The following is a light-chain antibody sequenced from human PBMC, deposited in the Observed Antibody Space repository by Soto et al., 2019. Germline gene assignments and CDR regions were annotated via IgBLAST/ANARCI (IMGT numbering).Light chain of an antibody. CDR1: QSLTRW. CDR2: MAS. J-gene: IGKJ4*01. CDR3: QQYKYVTSVS. V-gene: IGKV1-5*03. Sequence: DIQLPQSPSTLSASVGDRVTITCRASQSLTRWLAWYQQKPGKAPKLLIHMASSLKSGVPSRLSGSGSGTESTLTITSLRPDHYETYSYQQYKYVTSVSFGGGTKVEI.